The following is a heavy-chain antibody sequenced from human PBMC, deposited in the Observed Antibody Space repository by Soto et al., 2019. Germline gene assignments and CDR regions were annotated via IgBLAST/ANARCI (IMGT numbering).Heavy chain of an antibody. Sequence: GGSLRLSCAASGFTFDDYAMHWVRQAPGKGLDWVSGISWNSGSIGYADSVKGRFTISRDNAKNSLYLQMNSLRAEDTALYYCAKDIAWVRGGLDAFDIWGQGTMVTVSS. V-gene: IGHV3-9*01. CDR1: GFTFDDYA. D-gene: IGHD3-10*01. J-gene: IGHJ3*02. CDR3: AKDIAWVRGGLDAFDI. CDR2: ISWNSGSI.